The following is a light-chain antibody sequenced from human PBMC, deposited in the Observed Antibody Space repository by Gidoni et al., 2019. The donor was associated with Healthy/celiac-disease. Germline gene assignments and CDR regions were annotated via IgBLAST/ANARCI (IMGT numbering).Light chain of an antibody. CDR3: QQYNTYSRT. Sequence: DIQMTQSPSTLSASVGDRVTITCRASQSISSWLAWYQQKPGKAPKLLIYKASSLESGVPSRFSGSASGTEFTLTISSLQPDDFATYYCQQYNTYSRTFXHXTKVXIK. CDR1: QSISSW. J-gene: IGKJ1*01. V-gene: IGKV1-5*03. CDR2: KAS.